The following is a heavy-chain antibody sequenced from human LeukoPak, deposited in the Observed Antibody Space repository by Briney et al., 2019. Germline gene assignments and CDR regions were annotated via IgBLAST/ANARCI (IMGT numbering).Heavy chain of an antibody. CDR1: GDSISNYY. CDR2: IYYSGST. CDR3: ARGVREVPPRDDAFDI. V-gene: IGHV4-59*01. Sequence: SSETLSLTCTVTGDSISNYYWSWIRQPPGKGLEWIGYIYYSGSTNYNPSLKSRVTISVDTSKNQFSLKLSSVTAADTAVYYCARGVREVPPRDDAFDIWGQGTMVAVSS. D-gene: IGHD4/OR15-4a*01. J-gene: IGHJ3*02.